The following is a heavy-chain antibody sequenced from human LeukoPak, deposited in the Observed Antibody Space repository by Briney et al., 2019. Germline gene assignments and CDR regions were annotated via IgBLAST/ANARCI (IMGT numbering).Heavy chain of an antibody. CDR2: IRGKPYGGTT. D-gene: IGHD3-10*01. CDR1: GFTFGDYA. Sequence: GGSLRLSCTASGFTFGDYAVSWVRQAPGKGLEWVGFIRGKPYGGTTEYAASVKGRFSISRDDSKSIAYLQMNSLTIEDTAVYYCSRDEYGSGTPHFDYWGQGTLVTVS. V-gene: IGHV3-49*04. CDR3: SRDEYGSGTPHFDY. J-gene: IGHJ4*02.